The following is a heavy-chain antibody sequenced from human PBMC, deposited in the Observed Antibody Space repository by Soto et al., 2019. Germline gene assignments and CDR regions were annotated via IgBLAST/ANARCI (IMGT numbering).Heavy chain of an antibody. CDR2: IIPIFGTA. CDR1: GGTFSSYA. V-gene: IGHV1-69*13. Sequence: ASVKVSCKASGGTFSSYAISWVRQAPGQGLEWMGGIIPIFGTANYAQKFQGRVTITADESTSTAYMELSSLRSEDTAVYYCARVTRVVTAIGRPEDSDYYYGMDVWGQGTTVTVSS. CDR3: ARVTRVVTAIGRPEDSDYYYGMDV. J-gene: IGHJ6*02. D-gene: IGHD2-21*02.